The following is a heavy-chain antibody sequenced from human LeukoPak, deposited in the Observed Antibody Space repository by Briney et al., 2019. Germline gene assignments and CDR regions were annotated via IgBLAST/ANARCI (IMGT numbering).Heavy chain of an antibody. V-gene: IGHV1-46*01. CDR3: ARAERLAAAELHFDY. CDR2: INPSGGST. CDR1: GYTFTSYY. D-gene: IGHD6-13*01. J-gene: IGHJ4*02. Sequence: GASVKVSCKASGYTFTSYYMHWVRQAPGQGLGWMGIINPSGGSTSYAQKFQGRVTMTRDTSTSTVYMELSSLRSEDTAVYYCARAERLAAAELHFDYWGQGTLVTVSS.